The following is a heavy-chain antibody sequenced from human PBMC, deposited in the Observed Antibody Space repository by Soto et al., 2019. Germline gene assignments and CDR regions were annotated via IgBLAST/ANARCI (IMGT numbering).Heavy chain of an antibody. CDR3: ARPDSSGWTNWFDP. CDR1: GGSISSSSYY. V-gene: IGHV4-39*01. CDR2: IYYSGST. D-gene: IGHD6-19*01. Sequence: SETLSLTCTVSGGSISSSSYYWGWIRQPPGKGLEWIGSIYYSGSTYYNPSLKSRVTISVDTSKNQVSLKLSSVTAADTAVYYCARPDSSGWTNWFDPWGQGTLVTVSS. J-gene: IGHJ5*02.